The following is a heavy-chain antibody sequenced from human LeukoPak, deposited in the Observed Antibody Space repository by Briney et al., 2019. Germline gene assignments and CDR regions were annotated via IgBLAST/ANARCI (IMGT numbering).Heavy chain of an antibody. V-gene: IGHV4-34*01. CDR2: INHSGST. CDR3: ARHKPPRKARYCSGGSCYEGAFDI. CDR1: GGSFSGYY. J-gene: IGHJ3*02. D-gene: IGHD2-15*01. Sequence: PSETLSLTCAVYGGSFSGYYWSWIRQPPGKGLEWIGEINHSGSTNYNPSLKSRVTISVDTSKNQFSLKLSSVTAADTAVYYCARHKPPRKARYCSGGSCYEGAFDIWGQGTMVTVSS.